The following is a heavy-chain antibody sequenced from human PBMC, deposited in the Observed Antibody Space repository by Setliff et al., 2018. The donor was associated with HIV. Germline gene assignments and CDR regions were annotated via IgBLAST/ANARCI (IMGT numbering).Heavy chain of an antibody. CDR2: IFYNENT. V-gene: IGHV4-31*03. D-gene: IGHD2-21*01. J-gene: IGHJ4*02. CDR1: GGSISSAGYY. Sequence: SETLSLTCTVSGGSISSAGYYWNWIRQHPGKGLEWIGYIFYNENTQYDPSLKSRVSMSVDTSKNQFSLNLRTVTAADPAIYFCARGRPFGKFVDYFDSWGQGKLVTVSS. CDR3: ARGRPFGKFVDYFDS.